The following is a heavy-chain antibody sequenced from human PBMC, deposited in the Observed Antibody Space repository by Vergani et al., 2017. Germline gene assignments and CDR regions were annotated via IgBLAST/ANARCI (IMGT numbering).Heavy chain of an antibody. V-gene: IGHV5-51*03. Sequence: EVQLVQSGAEVKKPGESLKISCKGSGYSFTSYWIGWVRQMPGKGLEWMGIIYPGDSDTRYSPSFQGQVTISADKSISTAYLQWSSLKASDTAMYYCARGRITIFGVVPYYGMDVWGQGTTVTVSS. D-gene: IGHD3-3*01. CDR2: IYPGDSDT. J-gene: IGHJ6*02. CDR3: ARGRITIFGVVPYYGMDV. CDR1: GYSFTSYW.